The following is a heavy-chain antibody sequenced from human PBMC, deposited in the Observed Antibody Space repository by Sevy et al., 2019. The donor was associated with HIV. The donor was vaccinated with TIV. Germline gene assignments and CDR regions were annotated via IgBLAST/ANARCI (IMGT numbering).Heavy chain of an antibody. V-gene: IGHV1-18*01. J-gene: IGHJ4*02. D-gene: IGHD2-15*01. Sequence: ASVKVSCKASGYTFTSYGISWVRQAPGQGLEWMGWISAYNGSTNYAQKLQGRVTMTTDTSTSTAYMELRSLRSDDTAVYYCASSYCSGGSCSQFDYWGQGTLVTVSS. CDR3: ASSYCSGGSCSQFDY. CDR1: GYTFTSYG. CDR2: ISAYNGST.